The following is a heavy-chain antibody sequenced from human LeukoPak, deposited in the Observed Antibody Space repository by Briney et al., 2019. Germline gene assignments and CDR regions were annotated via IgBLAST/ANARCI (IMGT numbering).Heavy chain of an antibody. V-gene: IGHV1-2*02. CDR1: GYTFTGYY. Sequence: ASVKVSCKASGYTFTGYYMHWVRQAPGQGLEWMGWINPNSGGTNYAQKFQGRVTMTRDTSISTAYMELSRLRSDDTAVYYCARSRSGYDFGYYYYYMDVWGKGTTVTVSS. J-gene: IGHJ6*03. CDR2: INPNSGGT. D-gene: IGHD5-12*01. CDR3: ARSRSGYDFGYYYYYMDV.